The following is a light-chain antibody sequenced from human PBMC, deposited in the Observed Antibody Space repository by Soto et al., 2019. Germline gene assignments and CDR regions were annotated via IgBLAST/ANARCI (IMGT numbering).Light chain of an antibody. CDR3: QHYSSQT. Sequence: EVVLTQSPGTLPLSPGERATLSCRASQSVSSNYLAWYQQRPGQAPRLLIYGASSRATGIPDRFSGSGSGTDFTLTISRLEPEDSAVYFCQHYSSQTFGQGTKVEIK. V-gene: IGKV3-20*01. J-gene: IGKJ1*01. CDR1: QSVSSNY. CDR2: GAS.